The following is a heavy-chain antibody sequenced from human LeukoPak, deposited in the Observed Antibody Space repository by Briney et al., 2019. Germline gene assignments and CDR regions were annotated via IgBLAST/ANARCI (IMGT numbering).Heavy chain of an antibody. Sequence: GGSLRLSCAASGFTFSSYAMHWVRQAPGKGLEYVSAISSNGGSTYYANSVKGRFTISRDNSKNTLYLQMGSLRAEDMAAYYCARGGLRFYYYGMDVWGQGTTVTVSS. CDR3: ARGGLRFYYYGMDV. D-gene: IGHD3-3*01. CDR1: GFTFSSYA. J-gene: IGHJ6*02. V-gene: IGHV3-64*01. CDR2: ISSNGGST.